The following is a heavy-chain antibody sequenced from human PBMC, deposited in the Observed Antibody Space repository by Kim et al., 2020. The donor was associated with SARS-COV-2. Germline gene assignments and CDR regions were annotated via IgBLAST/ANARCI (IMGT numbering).Heavy chain of an antibody. CDR1: GGSISGNSYY. D-gene: IGHD4-17*01. CDR3: ARHQEVYGDHLFHY. Sequence: SETLSLTCTVSGGSISGNSYYWGWIRQPPGKGLEWIGRIHYSGSSFYNPSLKFRVTISVDTSKNQFSLKVSSVTAADTAVYYCARHQEVYGDHLFHYWGQGALVTAAS. J-gene: IGHJ4*02. CDR2: IHYSGSS. V-gene: IGHV4-39*01.